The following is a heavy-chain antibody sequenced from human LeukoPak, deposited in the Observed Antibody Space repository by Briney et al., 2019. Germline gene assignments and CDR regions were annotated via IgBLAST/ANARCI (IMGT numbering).Heavy chain of an antibody. J-gene: IGHJ5*02. CDR1: GFTFSSYW. CDR3: AGGDFYYYDSSGYYGFDP. CDR2: IKQDGSEK. D-gene: IGHD3-22*01. Sequence: GGSLRLSCAASGFTFSSYWKSWVRQAPGKGLEWVANIKQDGSEKYYVDSVKGRFTISRDNAKNSLYLQMNSLRAEDTAVYYCAGGDFYYYDSSGYYGFDPWGQGTLVTVSS. V-gene: IGHV3-7*01.